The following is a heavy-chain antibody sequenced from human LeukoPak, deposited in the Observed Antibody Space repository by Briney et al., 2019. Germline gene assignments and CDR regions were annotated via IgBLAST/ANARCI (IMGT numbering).Heavy chain of an antibody. Sequence: GGSLRLSRAASGFTFSSYSMNWVRQAPGKGLEWVSSISSSSSYIYYADSVKGRFTISRDNAKNSLYLQMNSLRAEDTAVYYCAREGGEYSSGWSFGYWGQGTLVTVSS. J-gene: IGHJ4*02. CDR2: ISSSSSYI. D-gene: IGHD6-19*01. CDR3: AREGGEYSSGWSFGY. CDR1: GFTFSSYS. V-gene: IGHV3-21*01.